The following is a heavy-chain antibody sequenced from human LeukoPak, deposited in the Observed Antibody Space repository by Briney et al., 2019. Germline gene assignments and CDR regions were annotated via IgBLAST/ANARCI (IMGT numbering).Heavy chain of an antibody. CDR1: GYTFTSYG. Sequence: GASVKVSCKASGYTFTSYGISWVRQAPGQGLEWMGWISAYNGNTNYAQKLQGRVTMTTDTSTSTAYMELRSLRSDDTAVYYCARVDVQVDYYGSGSYYPWGQGTLVTVSS. D-gene: IGHD3-10*01. CDR2: ISAYNGNT. CDR3: ARVDVQVDYYGSGSYYP. J-gene: IGHJ5*02. V-gene: IGHV1-18*01.